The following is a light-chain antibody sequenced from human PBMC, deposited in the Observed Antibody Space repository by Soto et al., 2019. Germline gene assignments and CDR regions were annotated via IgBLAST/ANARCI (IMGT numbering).Light chain of an antibody. J-gene: IGKJ1*01. CDR1: PTLRTSY. CDR2: GAS. V-gene: IGKV3-20*01. Sequence: DNVLTQSPGSLSLSPGEGATLSCRASPTLRTSYLAWYQQKPGLAPRLLIFGASHRATGVPDRFSGSGSGTDFTLTITRVEPEDFAVYYCQQYATSPPTFGQGARVEIK. CDR3: QQYATSPPT.